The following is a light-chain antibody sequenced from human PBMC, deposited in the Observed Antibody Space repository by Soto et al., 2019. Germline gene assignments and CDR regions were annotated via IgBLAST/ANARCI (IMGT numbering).Light chain of an antibody. CDR1: SSDVGSYNY. CDR3: SSYTSGSTLYV. CDR2: ASS. Sequence: ALAQPASVSGSPGQSITISCTGTSSDVGSYNYVSWYQHHPGKAPRLMIYASSNRPSGVSHRFSGSRSGNTASLTISGLQAEDEADYYCSSYTSGSTLYVFGTGTKVTVL. J-gene: IGLJ1*01. V-gene: IGLV2-14*01.